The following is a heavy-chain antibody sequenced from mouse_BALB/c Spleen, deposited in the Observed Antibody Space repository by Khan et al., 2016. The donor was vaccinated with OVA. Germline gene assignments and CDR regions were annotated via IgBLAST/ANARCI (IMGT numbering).Heavy chain of an antibody. CDR1: GFSLTSYG. V-gene: IGHV2-4-1*01. CDR2: IWSGGST. J-gene: IGHJ4*01. Sequence: QVQLKQSGPGLVEPSQNLSINCTVSGFSLTSYGVHWVRQSPGKGLEWLGMIWSGGSTDYNAAFISRLNISKDNSKSQVFFKMNSLQADDTAIYYCARSVLLAMDYWGQGTSVTVSS. CDR3: ARSVLLAMDY.